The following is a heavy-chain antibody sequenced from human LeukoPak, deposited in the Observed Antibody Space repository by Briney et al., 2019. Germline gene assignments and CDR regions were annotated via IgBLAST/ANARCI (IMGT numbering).Heavy chain of an antibody. CDR2: ISYDGSNK. CDR1: GFTFSSYG. J-gene: IGHJ4*02. D-gene: IGHD3-3*01. Sequence: PGGSLRLPCAASGFTFSSYGMHWVRQAPGKGLEWVAVISYDGSNKYYADSVKGRFTISRDNSKNTLYLQMNSLRAEDTAVYYCAKSVSDFWSGNFDYWGQGTLVTVSS. CDR3: AKSVSDFWSGNFDY. V-gene: IGHV3-30*18.